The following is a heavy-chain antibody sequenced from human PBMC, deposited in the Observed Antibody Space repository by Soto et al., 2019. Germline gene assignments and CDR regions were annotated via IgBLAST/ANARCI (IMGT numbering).Heavy chain of an antibody. J-gene: IGHJ5*02. Sequence: GGSLRLSCAASGFTFSSYGMHWVRQAPGKGLKWVAVIWYDGSNKYYAESVKGRFNISRENAKNSLHLQMNSLRAGDTAVYYCARGGIWGVSWNWFDTWGQGT. CDR2: IWYDGSNK. CDR1: GFTFSSYG. D-gene: IGHD3-10*01. CDR3: ARGGIWGVSWNWFDT. V-gene: IGHV3-33*01.